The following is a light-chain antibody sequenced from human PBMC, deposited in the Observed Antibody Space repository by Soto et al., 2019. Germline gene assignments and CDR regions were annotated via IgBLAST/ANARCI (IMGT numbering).Light chain of an antibody. CDR1: QSISSY. J-gene: IGKJ1*01. CDR3: HQSYRTPQT. Sequence: DIQMTQSPSSLSASVGDRVTITCRASQSISSYLNWYQQKPGKAPKLLIYAASSLQSGVPSRFSRSGSGTDFTFTISRLQPEGFATYYCHQSYRTPQTFGQGTKVEIK. V-gene: IGKV1-39*01. CDR2: AAS.